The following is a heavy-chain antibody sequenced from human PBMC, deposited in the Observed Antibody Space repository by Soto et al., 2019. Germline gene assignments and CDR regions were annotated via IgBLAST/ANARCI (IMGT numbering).Heavy chain of an antibody. D-gene: IGHD1-26*01. CDR1: GGTHNNYA. CDR2: IIPSFATV. J-gene: IGHJ6*02. V-gene: IGHV1-69*06. CDR3: TIWWEAVRYQGDVVDV. Sequence: QVQLLQSGTELRKPGSSVKVSCKASGGTHNNYAFTWVRQARGQGLEWVGGIIPSFATVVYAQRFEGRVTISADKSTSTAYMELANLSFDDTAVYYCTIWWEAVRYQGDVVDVWGQGTAITVSS.